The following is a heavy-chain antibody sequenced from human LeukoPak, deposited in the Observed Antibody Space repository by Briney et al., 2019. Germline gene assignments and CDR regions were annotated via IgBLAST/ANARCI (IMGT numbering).Heavy chain of an antibody. CDR1: GFTFSSYG. J-gene: IGHJ4*02. CDR2: IWYDGSNK. CDR3: ARGERDYYGSGTPAVY. Sequence: GGSLRLSCAASGFTFSSYGMHWVRQAPGKGLEWVAVIWYDGSNKYYADSVKGRFTISRDNSKDTLYLQMNSLRAEDTAVYYCARGERDYYGSGTPAVYWGQGTLVTVSS. D-gene: IGHD3-10*01. V-gene: IGHV3-33*01.